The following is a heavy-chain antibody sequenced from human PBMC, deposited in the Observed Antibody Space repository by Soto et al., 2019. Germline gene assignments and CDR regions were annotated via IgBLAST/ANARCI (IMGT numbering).Heavy chain of an antibody. V-gene: IGHV3-23*01. Sequence: EVQLLESGGGLVQPGGSLRLSCAASGFTFRNYVMTWVRQAPGKGLEWLSTITGNGSNTYYADSVRGRFVISRDNSKDTLYLQMDSLGAEDTAEYYCGKMAWLGDLSGHDFWGQGTLVTVSS. CDR1: GFTFRNYV. CDR3: GKMAWLGDLSGHDF. J-gene: IGHJ4*02. D-gene: IGHD3-10*01. CDR2: ITGNGSNT.